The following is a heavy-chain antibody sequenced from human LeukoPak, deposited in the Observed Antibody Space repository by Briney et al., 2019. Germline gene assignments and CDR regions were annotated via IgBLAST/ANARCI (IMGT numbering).Heavy chain of an antibody. V-gene: IGHV4-31*03. J-gene: IGHJ4*02. D-gene: IGHD5-18*01. CDR1: GGSISSGGYY. CDR3: ARAGYSYGTGYYFDY. CDR2: IYYSGST. Sequence: PSQTLSLTCTVSGGSISSGGYYWSWIRQHPGKGLEWIGYIYYSGSTYYNPSLKSRVTISLDTSKNQFSLKLSSVTAADAAVYYCARAGYSYGTGYYFDYWGQGALVTVSS.